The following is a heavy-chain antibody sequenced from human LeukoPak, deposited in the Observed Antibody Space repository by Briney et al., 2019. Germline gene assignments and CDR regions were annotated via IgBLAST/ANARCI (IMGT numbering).Heavy chain of an antibody. Sequence: PSETLSLTCTVSGGSISSSSYYWGWIRQPPGKGLEWIGSIYYSGSTYYNPSLKSRVTISVDTSKNQFSLKLSSVTAADTAVYYCAHGYSYTIFDYWGQGTLVTVSS. CDR1: GGSISSSSYY. D-gene: IGHD3-22*01. CDR3: AHGYSYTIFDY. V-gene: IGHV4-39*01. CDR2: IYYSGST. J-gene: IGHJ4*02.